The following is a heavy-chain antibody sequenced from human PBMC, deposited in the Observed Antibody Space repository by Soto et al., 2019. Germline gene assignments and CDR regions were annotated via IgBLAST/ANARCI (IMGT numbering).Heavy chain of an antibody. D-gene: IGHD2-2*01. J-gene: IGHJ4*02. CDR1: GFSLSTTAEG. CDR3: AHGSCSSADCYPNPYLDY. Sequence: QITLKESGPTLVKPTQTLTLTCTFSGFSLSTTAEGVGWIRQPPGKALAWLALIYWDDDERYSPSLKSRLTITNDTSKNQVVLTMTNVDPVDTATYYCAHGSCSSADCYPNPYLDYWGQGILVTVSS. CDR2: IYWDDDE. V-gene: IGHV2-5*02.